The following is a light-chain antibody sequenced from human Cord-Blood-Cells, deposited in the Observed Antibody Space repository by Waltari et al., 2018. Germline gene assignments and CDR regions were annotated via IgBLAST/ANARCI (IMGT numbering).Light chain of an antibody. V-gene: IGKV1-33*01. Sequence: DIQMPQFPSSLSASVGDRVTITCQASQDISNYVNWYQQKPGKAPKLLIYDASNLETGVPSRFSGSGSGTDFTFTISSLQPEDIATYYCQQYDNRMYTFGQGTKLEIK. CDR1: QDISNY. CDR2: DAS. J-gene: IGKJ2*01. CDR3: QQYDNRMYT.